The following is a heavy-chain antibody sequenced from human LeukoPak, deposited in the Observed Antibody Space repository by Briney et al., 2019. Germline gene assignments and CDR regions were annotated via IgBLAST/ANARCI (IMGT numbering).Heavy chain of an antibody. CDR2: IYWDDDS. V-gene: IGHV2-5*02. J-gene: IGHJ3*02. CDR3: AHSQVFSYGSFHDAYDI. Sequence: SGPTLLNPTQTLTLTCSLSGVSLSTSGVGVGWIRQPPGKALEWLALIYWDDDSRYSPSLKSRLTIAKDTSKNQVVLTLTNMDSVDTATYYCAHSQVFSYGSFHDAYDIWGLGMLVTVSS. CDR1: GVSLSTSGVG. D-gene: IGHD5-18*01.